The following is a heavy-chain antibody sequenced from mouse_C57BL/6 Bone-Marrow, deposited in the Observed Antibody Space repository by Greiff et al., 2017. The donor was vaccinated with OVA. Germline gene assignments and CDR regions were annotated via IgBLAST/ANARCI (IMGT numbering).Heavy chain of an antibody. J-gene: IGHJ3*01. CDR1: GYTFTSYW. CDR3: AREGTKAWFAY. Sequence: QVQLQQPGAELVKPGASVKLSCKASGYTFTSYWMHWVKQRPGQGLEWIGMIHPKSGSTNYNEKFKSKATLTVDKSSSTAYMQLSSLTSEDSAVYYCAREGTKAWFAYWGQGTLVTVSA. V-gene: IGHV1-64*01. D-gene: IGHD1-1*01. CDR2: IHPKSGST.